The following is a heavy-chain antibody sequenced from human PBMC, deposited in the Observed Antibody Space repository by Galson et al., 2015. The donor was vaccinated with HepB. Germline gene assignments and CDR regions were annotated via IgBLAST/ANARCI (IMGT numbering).Heavy chain of an antibody. CDR1: GFTFSSYA. CDR3: ARDRRAVAGTPLTGFDY. V-gene: IGHV3-30-3*01. D-gene: IGHD6-19*01. J-gene: IGHJ4*02. Sequence: SLRLSCAASGFTFSSYAMHWVRQAPGKGLEWVVVISHDGSNKYYSDSVKGRFTISRDNSKNTLYLQMNSLRAEDTAVYYCARDRRAVAGTPLTGFDYWGQGTLATVSS. CDR2: ISHDGSNK.